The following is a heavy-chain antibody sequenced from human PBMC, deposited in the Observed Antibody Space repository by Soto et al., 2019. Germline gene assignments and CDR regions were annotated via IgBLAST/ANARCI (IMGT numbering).Heavy chain of an antibody. CDR1: GFTFSSYW. J-gene: IGHJ6*02. CDR2: INSDGSST. Sequence: GSLRLSCAASGFTFSSYWMHWVRQAPWKGLVWVSRINSDGSSTSYADSVKGRFTISRDNAKNTLYLQMNSLRAEDTAVYYCARMWAVAGLYYYYGMDVWGQGTTVTVSS. V-gene: IGHV3-74*01. D-gene: IGHD6-19*01. CDR3: ARMWAVAGLYYYYGMDV.